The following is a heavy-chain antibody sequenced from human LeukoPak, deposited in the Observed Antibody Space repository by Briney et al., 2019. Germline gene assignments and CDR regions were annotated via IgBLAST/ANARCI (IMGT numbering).Heavy chain of an antibody. Sequence: GESLRLSCAASGFTFSSYSMNWVRQAPGKGLEWVSSISSSSSYIYYADSVKGRFTISRDNAKNSLYLQMNSLRAEDTAVYYCARDRRELLYYFDYWGQGTLVTVSS. CDR1: GFTFSSYS. J-gene: IGHJ4*02. CDR3: ARDRRELLYYFDY. V-gene: IGHV3-21*01. CDR2: ISSSSSYI. D-gene: IGHD1-26*01.